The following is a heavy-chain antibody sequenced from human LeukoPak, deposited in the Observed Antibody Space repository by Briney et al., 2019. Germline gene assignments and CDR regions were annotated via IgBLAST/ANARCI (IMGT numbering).Heavy chain of an antibody. V-gene: IGHV4-34*01. D-gene: IGHD6-19*01. CDR2: INRSGST. Sequence: SETLSLTCAVYGGSFSGYYWSWIRQPPGKGLEWIGEINRSGSTNYNPSLKSRVTISVDTSKNQFSLKLSSVTAADTAVYYCARGRYSSGWYADYFDYWGQGTLVTVSS. CDR3: ARGRYSSGWYADYFDY. J-gene: IGHJ4*02. CDR1: GGSFSGYY.